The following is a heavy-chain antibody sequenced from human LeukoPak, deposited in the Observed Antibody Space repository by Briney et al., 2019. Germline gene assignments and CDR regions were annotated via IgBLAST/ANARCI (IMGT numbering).Heavy chain of an antibody. V-gene: IGHV3-21*01. CDR2: ISSSSSYI. D-gene: IGHD3-22*01. CDR3: ARVKDYYDSSGGY. CDR1: GFTFSSYD. J-gene: IGHJ4*02. Sequence: PGGSLRLSCAASGFTFSSYDMNWVRQAPGKGLEWVSSISSSSSYIYYADSVKGRFTISRDNAKNSLYLQMNSQRAEDTAVYYCARVKDYYDSSGGYWGQGTLVTVSS.